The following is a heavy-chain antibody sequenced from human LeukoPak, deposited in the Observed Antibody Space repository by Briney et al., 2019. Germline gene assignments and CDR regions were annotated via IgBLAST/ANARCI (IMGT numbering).Heavy chain of an antibody. Sequence: ASVKVSCKASGYTFTSYGISWVRQAPGQGLEWMGWISAYNGNTNYAQKLQGRVTMTTDTSTSTAYMELRSLRSDDTAVYYCARDSMYHYDSSGSEVWGQGTLVTVSS. V-gene: IGHV1-18*01. J-gene: IGHJ4*02. CDR2: ISAYNGNT. CDR3: ARDSMYHYDSSGSEV. CDR1: GYTFTSYG. D-gene: IGHD3-22*01.